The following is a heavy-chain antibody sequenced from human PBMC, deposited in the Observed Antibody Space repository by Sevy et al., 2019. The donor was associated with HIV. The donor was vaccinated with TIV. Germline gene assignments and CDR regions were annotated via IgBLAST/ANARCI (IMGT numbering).Heavy chain of an antibody. Sequence: LSLTCAASGFTFAKYSMSWVRQAPGKGLEWVSTFSFGCGRINYADSVKGRFTISRNDSKNTLFLQMNSLRAEDTATYFCAREGCTQPHDYWGQGTLVTVSS. CDR2: FSFGCGRI. CDR3: AREGCTQPHDY. J-gene: IGHJ4*02. CDR1: GFTFAKYS. V-gene: IGHV3-23*01. D-gene: IGHD2-8*01.